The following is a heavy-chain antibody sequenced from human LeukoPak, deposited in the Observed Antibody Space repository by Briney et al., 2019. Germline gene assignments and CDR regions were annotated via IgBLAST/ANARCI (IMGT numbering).Heavy chain of an antibody. V-gene: IGHV3-53*01. Sequence: TGGSLRLSCTASGFIVSSTYMSWVRQAPGKGLEWVSVIYSGGHTYYADSVKGRFTISRDDSKNTLYLQMNSLRADDTAVYYCARDLGDDQGYWGQGTLVTVSS. J-gene: IGHJ4*02. CDR1: GFIVSSTY. D-gene: IGHD2-2*01. CDR3: ARDLGDDQGY. CDR2: IYSGGHT.